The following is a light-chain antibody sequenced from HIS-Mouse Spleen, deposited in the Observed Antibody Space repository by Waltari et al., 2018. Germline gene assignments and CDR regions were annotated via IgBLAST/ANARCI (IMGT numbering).Light chain of an antibody. Sequence: SYELTQPTSVSVSPGPTARLPCPGDALPTKYAYWYQQKSGQAPVQVIYEGSKRPSGIPERFSGSSSGTMATLTISGAQVEDEADYYCYSTDSSGNHRVFGGGTKLTVL. V-gene: IGLV3-10*01. CDR2: EGS. CDR1: ALPTKY. J-gene: IGLJ2*01. CDR3: YSTDSSGNHRV.